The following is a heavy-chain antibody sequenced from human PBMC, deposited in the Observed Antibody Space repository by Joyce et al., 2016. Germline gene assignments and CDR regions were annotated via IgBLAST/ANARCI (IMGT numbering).Heavy chain of an antibody. CDR2: ISYRGTT. Sequence: QVQLQESVPGLVKPSETLSLTCTVSGGSVISGNYYWRWIRQPPGKGLEWIGCISYRGTTNSNPSPKSRVTMSLDTSKNHFSLKLSSVTAADTAVYYCARELNFVGAFDIWGQGTMVTFSS. D-gene: IGHD1-1*01. J-gene: IGHJ3*02. V-gene: IGHV4-61*03. CDR3: ARELNFVGAFDI. CDR1: GGSVISGNYY.